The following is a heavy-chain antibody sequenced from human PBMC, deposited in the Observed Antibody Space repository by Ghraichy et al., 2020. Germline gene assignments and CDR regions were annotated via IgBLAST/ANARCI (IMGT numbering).Heavy chain of an antibody. Sequence: GGSLRLSCAASGFTFSSYWMSWVRQAPGKGLEWVANIKQDGSEKYYVDSVKGRFTISRDNAKNSLYLQMNSLRAEDTAVYYCARRRDWNDVPQYYFDYWGQGTLVTVSS. J-gene: IGHJ4*02. V-gene: IGHV3-7*03. CDR2: IKQDGSEK. CDR3: ARRRDWNDVPQYYFDY. CDR1: GFTFSSYW. D-gene: IGHD1-1*01.